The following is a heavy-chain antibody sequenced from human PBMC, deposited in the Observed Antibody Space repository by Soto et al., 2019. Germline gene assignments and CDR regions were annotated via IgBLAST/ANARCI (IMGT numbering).Heavy chain of an antibody. J-gene: IGHJ4*02. D-gene: IGHD3-3*01. Sequence: EVQVLESGGGLIQPGGSLRLSCAASGITFSSYAMTWVRQAPGKGLEWVSAISGGGGSTFYADSVKGRFTISRDNSKNTLSLQMNSLRAEDTAVYYGALRPFWIGTRRASGIDYWGQGTLVTVSS. CDR1: GITFSSYA. CDR2: ISGGGGST. V-gene: IGHV3-23*01. CDR3: ALRPFWIGTRRASGIDY.